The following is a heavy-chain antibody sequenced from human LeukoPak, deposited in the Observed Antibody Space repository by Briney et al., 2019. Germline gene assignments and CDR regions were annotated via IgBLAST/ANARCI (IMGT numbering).Heavy chain of an antibody. CDR3: ARARVPIAVAGLNYFDY. D-gene: IGHD6-19*01. CDR1: GYTFTAYY. Sequence: ASVKVSCKASGYTFTAYYIHWLRQAPGQGPEWMGWIKPDSGSPHYAQKFQGRVTMTRDTSSNSAYMDLTSLKSDDTALYYCARARVPIAVAGLNYFDYWGEGALVTVSS. J-gene: IGHJ4*02. V-gene: IGHV1-2*02. CDR2: IKPDSGSP.